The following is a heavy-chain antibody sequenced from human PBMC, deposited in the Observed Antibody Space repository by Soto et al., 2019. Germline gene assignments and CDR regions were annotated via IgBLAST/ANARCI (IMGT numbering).Heavy chain of an antibody. CDR3: ARGWGGYFQH. D-gene: IGHD7-27*01. CDR2: IYYSGST. V-gene: IGHV4-59*01. CDR1: GCSISSYY. J-gene: IGHJ1*01. Sequence: SETLSLTCTVSGCSISSYYWNWIRQPPGKGLEWIGYIYYSGSTNYNPSLKSRVTISLDTSKNQFSLKLSSVTAADTAVYYCARGWGGYFQHWGQGTLVTVSS.